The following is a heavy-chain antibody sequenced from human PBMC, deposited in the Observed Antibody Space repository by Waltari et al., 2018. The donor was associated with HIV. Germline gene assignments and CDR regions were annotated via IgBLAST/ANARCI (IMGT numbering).Heavy chain of an antibody. CDR1: GYPLSDLS. Sequence: QLILSTSALKRPGASVTISCQVSGYPLSDLSMQWVRQGRGQRLGWMGGFDPKNGKPVYSQRFWGRVSLAEDTSEDTAFLELTRLTSDDTAVYFCVTLYNESPLYSNFWGQGTLVTV. V-gene: IGHV1-24*01. CDR2: FDPKNGKP. CDR3: VTLYNESPLYSNF. D-gene: IGHD2-15*01. J-gene: IGHJ1*01.